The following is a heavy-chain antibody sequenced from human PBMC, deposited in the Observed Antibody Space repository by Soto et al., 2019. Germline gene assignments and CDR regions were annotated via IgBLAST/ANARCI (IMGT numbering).Heavy chain of an antibody. CDR1: GFTFSSYS. J-gene: IGHJ4*02. CDR3: ARGRIVGVIY. V-gene: IGHV3-48*02. CDR2: ISSSSSTI. D-gene: IGHD1-26*01. Sequence: EVQLVESGGGLVQPGGSLRLSCAASGFTFSSYSMNWVRQAPGKGLEWVSYISSSSSTIYYADSVKGRFTISRDNAKNSLYLKMNSLRDEDTAVYYCARGRIVGVIYWGQGTLVTVSS.